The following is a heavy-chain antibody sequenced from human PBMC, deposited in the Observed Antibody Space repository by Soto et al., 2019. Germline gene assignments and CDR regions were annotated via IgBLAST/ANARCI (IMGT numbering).Heavy chain of an antibody. CDR3: AKDPQLYYFDY. D-gene: IGHD1-1*01. J-gene: IGHJ4*02. CDR2: ISGRGGST. CDR1: GFTFSSSA. V-gene: IGHV3-23*01. Sequence: GGSLRLSCAASGFTFSSSAMSWVRQAPGKGLEWVSDISGRGGSTYYADSVKGRITISRDNSKNTLYLQMNSLRAEDTAVYYCAKDPQLYYFDYWGQGTLVTVSS.